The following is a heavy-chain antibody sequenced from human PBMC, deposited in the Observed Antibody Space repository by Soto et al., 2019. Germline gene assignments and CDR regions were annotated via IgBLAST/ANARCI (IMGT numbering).Heavy chain of an antibody. Sequence: GASVKVSCKASGYTLTGYYMHCVRQAPGQGLEWMGWINPNSGGTNYAQKFQGWVTMTRDTSISTAYMELSRLRSDDTAVYYCARSWAYSGYDPKYYFDYGGQGTLVTVSS. D-gene: IGHD5-12*01. CDR2: INPNSGGT. CDR1: GYTLTGYY. J-gene: IGHJ4*02. V-gene: IGHV1-2*04. CDR3: ARSWAYSGYDPKYYFDY.